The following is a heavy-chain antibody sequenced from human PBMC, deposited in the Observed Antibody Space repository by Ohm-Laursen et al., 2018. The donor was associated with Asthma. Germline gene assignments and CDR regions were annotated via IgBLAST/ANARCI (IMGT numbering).Heavy chain of an antibody. CDR1: GGSISSGGYS. J-gene: IGHJ4*02. D-gene: IGHD2-8*02. CDR3: ARSSTGGNFDY. CDR2: IYHSGST. Sequence: TLSLTCPVSGGSISSGGYSWSWIRQPPGKGLEWIGYIYHSGSTYYNPSLKSRVTISVDRSKNQFSLKLSSVTAADTAVYYCARSSTGGNFDYWGQGTLVTVSS. V-gene: IGHV4-30-2*01.